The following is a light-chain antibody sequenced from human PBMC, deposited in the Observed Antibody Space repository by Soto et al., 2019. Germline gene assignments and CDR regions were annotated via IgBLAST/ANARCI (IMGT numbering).Light chain of an antibody. CDR3: QQYGSSPWT. V-gene: IGKV3-20*01. J-gene: IGKJ1*01. CDR1: QSVSSSY. Sequence: EIVLTQSPGTLSLSPGERATLSCRASQSVSSSYLAWYQQKPGQAPRLLIYGASSRATGIPDRFSGSGSGTDFTLTISRLEPADVAVYDCQQYGSSPWTFGQGTKVEIK. CDR2: GAS.